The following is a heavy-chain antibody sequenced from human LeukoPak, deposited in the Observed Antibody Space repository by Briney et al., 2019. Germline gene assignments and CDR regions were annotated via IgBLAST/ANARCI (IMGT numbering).Heavy chain of an antibody. CDR3: ASGPWELDF. CDR1: SGSINTYD. V-gene: IGHV4-4*09. Sequence: PSETLSLTCTVSSGSINTYDWAWIRQSPGKGLGWIGYIDDSGTTYYNPSLKSRVTISVDTAKEEISLKVNAVTAADTAVYYCASGPWELDFWGQGTLVTVSS. CDR2: IDDSGTT. J-gene: IGHJ4*02. D-gene: IGHD1-26*01.